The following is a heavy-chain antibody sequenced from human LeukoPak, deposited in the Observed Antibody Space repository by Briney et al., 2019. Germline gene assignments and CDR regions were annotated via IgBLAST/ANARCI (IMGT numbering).Heavy chain of an antibody. CDR2: ISSSSISI. CDR1: GFTFRRYD. Sequence: GGSLRLSCASSGFTFRRYDMNWVRQAPGKGLEWVSFISSSSISIHYADPVKGRFTISRDNSKNTLYLQMNSLSTEDAAVYYCAKDSGIAVAVGYSWLDPWGQGTLVIVSS. J-gene: IGHJ5*02. V-gene: IGHV3-NL1*01. CDR3: AKDSGIAVAVGYSWLDP. D-gene: IGHD6-13*01.